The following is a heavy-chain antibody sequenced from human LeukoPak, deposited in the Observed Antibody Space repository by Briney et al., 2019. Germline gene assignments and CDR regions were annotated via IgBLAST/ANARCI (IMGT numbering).Heavy chain of an antibody. V-gene: IGHV1-2*06. Sequence: ASVKVSCKASGYTFTGYYMHWVRQAPGQGLEWMGRINPNSGGTNYAQKFQSRVTMTRDTSISTAYMELSRLRSDDTAVYYCARAMKDCSGGSCYIWFDPWGQGTLVTVSS. J-gene: IGHJ5*02. D-gene: IGHD2-15*01. CDR3: ARAMKDCSGGSCYIWFDP. CDR1: GYTFTGYY. CDR2: INPNSGGT.